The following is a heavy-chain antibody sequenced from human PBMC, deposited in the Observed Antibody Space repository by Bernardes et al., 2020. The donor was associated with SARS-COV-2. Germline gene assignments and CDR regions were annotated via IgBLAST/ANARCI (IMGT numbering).Heavy chain of an antibody. D-gene: IGHD4-17*01. CDR3: ARGSGDYAFDY. J-gene: IGHJ4*02. CDR2: INHSGST. Sequence: SETLSLTCAVYGGSFSGYYWSWIRQPPGKGLEWIGEINHSGSTNYNPSLKSRVTISVDTSKNQFSLKLSSVTAADTAVYYCARGSGDYAFDYWGQGTLVTV. CDR1: GGSFSGYY. V-gene: IGHV4-34*01.